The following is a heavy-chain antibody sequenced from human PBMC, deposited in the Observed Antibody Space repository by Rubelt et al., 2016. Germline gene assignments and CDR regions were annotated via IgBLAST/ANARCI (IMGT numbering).Heavy chain of an antibody. CDR1: GYSFTSHW. J-gene: IGHJ4*02. Sequence: EVQLEQSGAEVKRPGESLRISYKGSGYSFTSHWISWVRQMPGKGLEWMGRIDPSDSYTIYSPSFQGHVIFSVDKSISTAYLQWSSLRASDTAMYYCGRLVGSASYIYSWGQGTLVTVSS. CDR2: IDPSDSYT. V-gene: IGHV5-10-1*03. CDR3: GRLVGSASYIYS. D-gene: IGHD3-10*01.